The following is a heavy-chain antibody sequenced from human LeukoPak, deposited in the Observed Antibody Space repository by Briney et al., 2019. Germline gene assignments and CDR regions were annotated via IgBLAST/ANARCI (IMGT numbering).Heavy chain of an antibody. CDR1: GFTFSSYS. CDR3: ARDPSTPFQITIFGVVQDYYYYYMDV. D-gene: IGHD3-3*01. J-gene: IGHJ6*03. CDR2: ISSSSSYI. V-gene: IGHV3-21*01. Sequence: GGSLRLSCAASGFTFSSYSMNWVRQAPGKGLEWVSSISSSSSYIYYADSVKGRFTISRDNAKNSLYLQMNSLRAEDTAVYYCARDPSTPFQITIFGVVQDYYYYYMDVWGKGTTVTVSS.